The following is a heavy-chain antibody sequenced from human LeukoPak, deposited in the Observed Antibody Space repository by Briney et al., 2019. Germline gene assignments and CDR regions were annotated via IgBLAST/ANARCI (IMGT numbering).Heavy chain of an antibody. CDR3: AKGPRTVRFGDRHKGMFDY. Sequence: PVQPLDSPLATSGSGSSIYYADSVKGRFTISRDNSKNTLYLQMNSLRAEDTAVYYCAKGPRTVRFGDRHKGMFDYWGRGTLSPSPQ. CDR2: TSGSGSSI. V-gene: IGHV3-23*01. J-gene: IGHJ4*02. D-gene: IGHD3-10*01.